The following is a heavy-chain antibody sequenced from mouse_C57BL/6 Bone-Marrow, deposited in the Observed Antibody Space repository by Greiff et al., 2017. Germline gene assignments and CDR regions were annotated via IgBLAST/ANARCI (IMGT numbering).Heavy chain of an antibody. CDR1: GYTFTSYW. J-gene: IGHJ1*03. Sequence: QVQLQQPGAELVMPGASVKLSCKASGYTFTSYWMHWVKQRPGQGLEWIGEIDPSASYTNYNQKFKGKSTLTVDKSSSTAYMQLSSLTSEDSAVYYCAREEDDGWYFDVWGTGTTVTVSS. D-gene: IGHD2-12*01. CDR2: IDPSASYT. CDR3: AREEDDGWYFDV. V-gene: IGHV1-69*01.